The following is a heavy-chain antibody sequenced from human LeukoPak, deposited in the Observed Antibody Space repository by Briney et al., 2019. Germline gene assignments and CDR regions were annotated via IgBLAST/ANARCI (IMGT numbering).Heavy chain of an antibody. CDR2: IIPIFGTA. J-gene: IGHJ4*02. V-gene: IGHV1-69*05. CDR3: ASATSVPYCGGDCYSLDY. Sequence: GASVKVSCKASGGTFSSYAISWVRQAPGQGLEWMGGIIPIFGTANYAQKFQGRVTITTDESTSTAYMELSSLGSEDTAVYYCASATSVPYCGGDCYSLDYWGQGTLVTVSS. D-gene: IGHD2-21*02. CDR1: GGTFSSYA.